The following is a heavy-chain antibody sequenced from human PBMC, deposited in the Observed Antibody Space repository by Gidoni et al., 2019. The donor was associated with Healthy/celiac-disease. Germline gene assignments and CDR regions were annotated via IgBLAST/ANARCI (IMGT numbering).Heavy chain of an antibody. CDR1: GFTFSSYS. CDR2: ISSSSSYI. CDR3: ARGAMVQGVIGWRPFDY. V-gene: IGHV3-21*01. J-gene: IGHJ4*02. Sequence: EVQLVESGGGLVKPGGSLRLSCAASGFTFSSYSMNWVRQAPGKWLEWVSSISSSSSYIYYADSVKGRFTISRDNAKNSLYLQMNSLRAEDTAVYYCARGAMVQGVIGWRPFDYWGQGTLVTVSS. D-gene: IGHD3-10*01.